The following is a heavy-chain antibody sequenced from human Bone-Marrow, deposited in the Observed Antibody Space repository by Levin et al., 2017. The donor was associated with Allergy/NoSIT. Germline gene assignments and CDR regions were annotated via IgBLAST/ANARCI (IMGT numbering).Heavy chain of an antibody. Sequence: ASVKVSCKTSGYSFTAFFMHWVRQVPGQGLEWLGRINPVTGGTNYAQMFQGRVSMTSDMSVSTAYMELSGLKSDDTAIYYCATSVGATTSLHYYGMDVWGQGTTVTVSS. CDR3: ATSVGATTSLHYYGMDV. CDR1: GYSFTAFF. V-gene: IGHV1-2*06. J-gene: IGHJ6*02. D-gene: IGHD1-26*01. CDR2: INPVTGGT.